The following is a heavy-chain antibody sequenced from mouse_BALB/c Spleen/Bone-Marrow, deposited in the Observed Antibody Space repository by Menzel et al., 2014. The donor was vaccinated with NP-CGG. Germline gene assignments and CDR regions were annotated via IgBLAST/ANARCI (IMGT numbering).Heavy chain of an antibody. V-gene: IGHV1S34*01. CDR1: DYSFTDYY. CDR3: ARSEGIYYYGSSYALDY. J-gene: IGHJ4*01. CDR2: ISCYNGAA. Sequence: LVKTGASVKIPCKASDYSFTDYYMHWDKQTHGESLEWIGYISCYNGAASYNQKFKGKATFTVDTSSSTAYMQFSSLTSEDSAVYYCARSEGIYYYGSSYALDYWGQGTSVTVSS. D-gene: IGHD1-1*01.